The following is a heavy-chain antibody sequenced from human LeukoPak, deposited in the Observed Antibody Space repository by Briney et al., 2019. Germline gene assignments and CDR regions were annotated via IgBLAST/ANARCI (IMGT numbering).Heavy chain of an antibody. V-gene: IGHV3-23*01. CDR2: ISGSGGST. Sequence: GGSLRLSCAASGFTFDDYGMSWVRQAPGKGLEWVSAISGSGGSTYYADSVKGRFTISRDNSKNTLYLQMHSLRAEDTAVYYCAKDGGVGGWTRGWYYYMDVWGKGTTVTISS. CDR1: GFTFDDYG. CDR3: AKDGGVGGWTRGWYYYMDV. J-gene: IGHJ6*03. D-gene: IGHD6-19*01.